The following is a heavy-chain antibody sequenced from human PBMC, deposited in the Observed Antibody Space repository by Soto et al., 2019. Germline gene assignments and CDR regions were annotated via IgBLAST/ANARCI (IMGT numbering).Heavy chain of an antibody. Sequence: EVQLVESGGGLVQPGGSLRLSCAASGFTFSDYNMIWVRQAPGKGLQWVSYIDIFSATIYYADSVRGRFTISRDNAKNSLYLQMNSLRDEDKAVYYCARDGVAEIDYWGQGTLVTVSS. CDR1: GFTFSDYN. CDR3: ARDGVAEIDY. CDR2: IDIFSATI. D-gene: IGHD2-15*01. J-gene: IGHJ4*02. V-gene: IGHV3-48*02.